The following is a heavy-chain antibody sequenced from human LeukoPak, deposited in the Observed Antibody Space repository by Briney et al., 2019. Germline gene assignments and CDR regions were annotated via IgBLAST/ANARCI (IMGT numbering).Heavy chain of an antibody. CDR2: ISAYNGDT. J-gene: IGHJ4*02. CDR3: ARDPSNSSGFHPHSDY. D-gene: IGHD3-22*01. CDR1: GYTFTNHG. Sequence: GASVKVSCKASGYTFTNHGITWVRQAPGQGLEWMGWISAYNGDTKYAQKLQGRVTMTTDTSTNIAYMELRSLRSDDTAVYYCARDPSNSSGFHPHSDYWGQGTLVTVSS. V-gene: IGHV1-18*01.